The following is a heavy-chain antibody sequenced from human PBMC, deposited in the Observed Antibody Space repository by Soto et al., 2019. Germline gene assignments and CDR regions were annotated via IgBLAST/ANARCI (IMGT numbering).Heavy chain of an antibody. CDR1: GFTFSVYY. J-gene: IGHJ5*02. V-gene: IGHV3-11*01. D-gene: IGHD3-3*01. CDR2: ISSSGSTI. Sequence: PGGSLRLSCAASGFTFSVYYMSWIRQAPGKGLEWVSYISSSGSTIYYADSVKGRFTISRDNAKNSLYLQMNSLRAEDTAVYYCARDTQDFWSGYSWFDPWGQGTLVTVSS. CDR3: ARDTQDFWSGYSWFDP.